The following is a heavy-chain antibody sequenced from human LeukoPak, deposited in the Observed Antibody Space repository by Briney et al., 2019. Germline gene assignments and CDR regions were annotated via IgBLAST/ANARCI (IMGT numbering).Heavy chain of an antibody. J-gene: IGHJ6*02. V-gene: IGHV3-53*05. CDR3: ARDMRGDYGDYSSSDYYYGMDV. Sequence: GGSLRLSCAASGFTVSSNYMNWVRQAPGKGLEWVSVIYGGGNIYYADSVKGRFTISRDNSKNTLNLQMNSLRAEDTAVYYCARDMRGDYGDYSSSDYYYGMDVWGQGTTVTVSS. CDR1: GFTVSSNY. D-gene: IGHD4-17*01. CDR2: IYGGGNI.